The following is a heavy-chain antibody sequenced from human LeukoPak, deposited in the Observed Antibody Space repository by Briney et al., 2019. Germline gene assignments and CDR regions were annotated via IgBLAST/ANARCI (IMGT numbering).Heavy chain of an antibody. CDR2: IRYDGSNK. Sequence: AGGSLRLSCAASGFTFSSYGMHWVRQAPGKGLEWVAYIRYDGSNKYYADSVKGRFTISRDNAKNSLFLQMNSLRAEDTAVYFCAKSTRAVMAMMDVWGKGTTVTVSS. J-gene: IGHJ6*04. V-gene: IGHV3-30*02. CDR1: GFTFSSYG. D-gene: IGHD3-16*01. CDR3: AKSTRAVMAMMDV.